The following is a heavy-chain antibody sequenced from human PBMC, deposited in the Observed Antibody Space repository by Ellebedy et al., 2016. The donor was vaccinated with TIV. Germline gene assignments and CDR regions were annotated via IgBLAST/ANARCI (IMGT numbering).Heavy chain of an antibody. CDR1: GFSFSSYA. CDR3: ARSPKDHFYHGMDV. D-gene: IGHD2/OR15-2a*01. J-gene: IGHJ6*02. CDR2: IIGSGGST. V-gene: IGHV3-23*01. Sequence: GGSLRLSCAASGFSFSSYAMNWVRQAPGKGLEWVAAIIGSGGSTKYVDSVKGRFTISRANSKNTLFLQMNSLRGEDTAVYYCARSPKDHFYHGMDVWGRGTTVTVSS.